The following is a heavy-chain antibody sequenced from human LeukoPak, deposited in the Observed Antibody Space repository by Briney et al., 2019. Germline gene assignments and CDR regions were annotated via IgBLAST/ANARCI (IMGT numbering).Heavy chain of an antibody. CDR2: INHSGST. V-gene: IGHV4-34*01. Sequence: PSETLSLTCAVYGGSFSGYYWSWIRQPPGEGLEWIGEINHSGSTNYNPSLKSRVTISVDTSKNQFSLKLSSVTAADTAVYYCASSSSSWAPFDYWGQGTLVTVSS. D-gene: IGHD6-13*01. CDR1: GGSFSGYY. J-gene: IGHJ4*02. CDR3: ASSSSSWAPFDY.